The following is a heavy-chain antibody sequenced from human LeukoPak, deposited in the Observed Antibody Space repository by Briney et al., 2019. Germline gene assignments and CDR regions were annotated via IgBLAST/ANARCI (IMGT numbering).Heavy chain of an antibody. CDR3: ARDSRIDAFDI. CDR2: IKQDGSEK. J-gene: IGHJ3*02. D-gene: IGHD6-13*01. V-gene: IGHV3-7*01. Sequence: GGSLRLSCAASGFTFNNYAMNWVRQAPGKGLEWVANIKQDGSEKYYVDSVKGRFTISRDNAKNSLCLQMNSLRAEDTAVYYCARDSRIDAFDIWGQGTMVTVSS. CDR1: GFTFNNYA.